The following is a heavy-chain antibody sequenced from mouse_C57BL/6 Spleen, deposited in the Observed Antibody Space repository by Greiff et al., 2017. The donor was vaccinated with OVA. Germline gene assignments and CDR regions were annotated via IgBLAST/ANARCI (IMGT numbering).Heavy chain of an antibody. V-gene: IGHV1-55*01. J-gene: IGHJ3*01. CDR3: ALYYGSSLAWFAY. CDR1: GYTFTSYW. Sequence: QVQLQQPGAELVKPGASVKMSCKASGYTFTSYWITWVKQRPGQGLEWIGDIYPGSGSTNYNEKFKSKATLTVDTSSSTAYMQLSSLTSEDSAVYYCALYYGSSLAWFAYWGQGTLVTVSA. D-gene: IGHD1-1*01. CDR2: IYPGSGST.